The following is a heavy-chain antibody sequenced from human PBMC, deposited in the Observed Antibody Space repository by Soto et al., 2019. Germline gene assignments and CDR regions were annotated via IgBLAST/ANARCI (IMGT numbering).Heavy chain of an antibody. CDR3: TRMDSGYAIFDD. CDR1: GFVFADYG. V-gene: IGHV3-49*03. CDR2: IRSVPYGGTT. D-gene: IGHD5-12*01. Sequence: GGSLRLSCSTSGFVFADYGLNWFRQAPGKGLEWVGFIRSVPYGGTTEYAASVKGRFTISVDVSKNIGYLQMNSLQTEDTAVYFCTRMDSGYAIFDDWGQGTLVTVSS. J-gene: IGHJ4*02.